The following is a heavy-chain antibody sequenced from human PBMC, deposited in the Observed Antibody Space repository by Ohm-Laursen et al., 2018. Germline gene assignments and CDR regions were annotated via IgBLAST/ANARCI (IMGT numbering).Heavy chain of an antibody. D-gene: IGHD2-8*01. J-gene: IGHJ4*02. V-gene: IGHV3-23*01. CDR1: GFTFSIYS. Sequence: SLRFSCSASGFTFSIYSMSWVRQAPGKGLEWVSSITSTSDRTDYADSVRGRFTISRDNSKNTLYLQMNVLRADDTAVYYCADPPNRDFWGQGTLVTVSS. CDR3: ADPPNRDF. CDR2: ITSTSDRT.